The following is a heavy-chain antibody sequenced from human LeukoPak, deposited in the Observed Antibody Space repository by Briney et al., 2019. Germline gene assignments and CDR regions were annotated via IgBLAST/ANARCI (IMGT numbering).Heavy chain of an antibody. Sequence: SGGSLRLSCAASGFTVSSNYMSWVRQAPGKGLEWVSVIYSGGSTYYADSVKGRFTISRDNSKNTLYLQMNSLRAEDTAVYYCAKSSFGELFFDYWGQGTLVTVSS. V-gene: IGHV3-53*01. CDR2: IYSGGST. CDR1: GFTVSSNY. CDR3: AKSSFGELFFDY. D-gene: IGHD3-10*01. J-gene: IGHJ4*02.